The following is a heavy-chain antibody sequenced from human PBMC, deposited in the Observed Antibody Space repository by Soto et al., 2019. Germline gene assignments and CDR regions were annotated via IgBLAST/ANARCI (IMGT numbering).Heavy chain of an antibody. CDR3: TKDLLIRGEIGKYYYYYYMDV. J-gene: IGHJ6*03. Sequence: EGSLRLSCAASGVTFSSYAMSWVRQAPGKGLEWVSAISGSGGSTYYADSVKGRFTISRDNSKNTLDLQMNSLRAEDTAVYYCTKDLLIRGEIGKYYYYYYMDVWGKGTTVTVSS. CDR2: ISGSGGST. CDR1: GVTFSSYA. V-gene: IGHV3-23*01. D-gene: IGHD3-10*01.